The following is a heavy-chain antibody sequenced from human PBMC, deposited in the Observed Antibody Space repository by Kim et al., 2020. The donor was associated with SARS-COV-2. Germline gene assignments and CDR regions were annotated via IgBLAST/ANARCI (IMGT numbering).Heavy chain of an antibody. CDR1: GGSFSGYY. CDR3: AGRLYDSSGYYNDY. Sequence: SETLSPTCAVYGGSFSGYYWSWIRQPPGKGLEWIGEINHSGSTNYNPSPKSRVTISVDTSKNQFSLKLSSVTAADTAVYYCAGRLYDSSGYYNDYWGQGTLVTVSS. J-gene: IGHJ4*02. CDR2: INHSGST. D-gene: IGHD3-22*01. V-gene: IGHV4-34*01.